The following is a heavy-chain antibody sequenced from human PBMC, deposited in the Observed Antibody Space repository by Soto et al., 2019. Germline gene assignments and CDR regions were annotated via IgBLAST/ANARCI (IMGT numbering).Heavy chain of an antibody. Sequence: SETLSLTCAVSGGSISSGGYSWSWIRQPPGKGLEWIGYIYHSGSTYNNPSLKSRVTISVDRSKNQFSLKLRSVTAADTDVYYCARGNGYLDNWGQGTLVTVSS. V-gene: IGHV4-30-2*01. CDR2: IYHSGST. CDR3: ARGNGYLDN. J-gene: IGHJ4*02. CDR1: GGSISSGGYS. D-gene: IGHD2-8*01.